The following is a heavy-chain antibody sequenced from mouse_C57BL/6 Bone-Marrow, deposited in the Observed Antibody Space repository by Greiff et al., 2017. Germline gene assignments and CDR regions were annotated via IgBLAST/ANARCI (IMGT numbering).Heavy chain of an antibody. Sequence: EVQLQQSGAELVKPGASVKLSCTASGFTITDYYMHWVKQRTGQGLEWIGRIDPEDGVTKYAPKFQGKATITADTSSNTAYLQLSSLTSEDSAVYSGSRIGMVTTRNFDYWGQGTTLTVSS. D-gene: IGHD2-2*01. CDR2: IDPEDGVT. V-gene: IGHV14-2*01. CDR1: GFTITDYY. J-gene: IGHJ2*01. CDR3: SRIGMVTTRNFDY.